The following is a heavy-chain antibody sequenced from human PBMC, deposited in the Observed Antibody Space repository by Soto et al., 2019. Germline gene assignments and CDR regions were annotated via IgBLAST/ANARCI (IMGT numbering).Heavy chain of an antibody. CDR2: LSLSGDNT. V-gene: IGHV3-23*01. Sequence: EVQLLESGGGLVQPGGSLRLSCTASGFSFSVSAMSWVRQAPGKGLEWVSSLSLSGDNTYYADSVKGRFTISRDTSKNTLYQQMNSVRAEDTAVYYCAKELRPNDYWCQGTLVTVCS. J-gene: IGHJ4*02. D-gene: IGHD6-6*01. CDR1: GFSFSVSA. CDR3: AKELRPNDY.